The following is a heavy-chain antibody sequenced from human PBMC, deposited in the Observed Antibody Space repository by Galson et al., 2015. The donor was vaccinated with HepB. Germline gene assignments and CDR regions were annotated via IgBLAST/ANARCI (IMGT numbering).Heavy chain of an antibody. CDR3: ARDGYNWVAFDS. Sequence: SLRLSCAASGFTLNTYAMNWVRQAPGKGLEWVSGISGTGYSTYYADSVKGRFTISTGNSKNTMYLQMSSLRAEDTAVYYCARDGYNWVAFDSWGQGILVTVSS. J-gene: IGHJ4*02. D-gene: IGHD1-1*01. V-gene: IGHV3-23*01. CDR1: GFTLNTYA. CDR2: ISGTGYST.